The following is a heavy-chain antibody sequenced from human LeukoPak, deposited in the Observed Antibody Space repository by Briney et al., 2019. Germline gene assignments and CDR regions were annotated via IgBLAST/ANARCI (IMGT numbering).Heavy chain of an antibody. D-gene: IGHD6-13*01. CDR1: GFTFSSYE. CDR3: ARGEGIAAASDY. J-gene: IGHJ4*02. CDR2: ISSSGSTI. V-gene: IGHV3-48*03. Sequence: GGSLRLSCAASGFTFSSYEMNWVRQAPGKGLEWVSYISSSGSTIYYADSVKGRFTISRDNAKNPLYLQMNSLRAEDTAVYYCARGEGIAAASDYWGQGTLVTVSS.